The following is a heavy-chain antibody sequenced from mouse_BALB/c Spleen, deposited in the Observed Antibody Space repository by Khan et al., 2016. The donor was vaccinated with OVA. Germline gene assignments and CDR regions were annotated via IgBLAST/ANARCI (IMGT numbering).Heavy chain of an antibody. CDR3: TRWGYWFAY. CDR2: IYPGNSDT. J-gene: IGHJ3*01. CDR1: GYIFTSYW. Sequence: VQLQQSGTVLARPGASVKMSCKASGYIFTSYWMHWVKQRPGQGLEWIGAIYPGNSDTNYNQKFKGKAKLTAGTSTSTAYMELSSLTNEDSAVYYCTRWGYWFAYWGQGTLVTVSA. D-gene: IGHD3-1*01. V-gene: IGHV1-5*01.